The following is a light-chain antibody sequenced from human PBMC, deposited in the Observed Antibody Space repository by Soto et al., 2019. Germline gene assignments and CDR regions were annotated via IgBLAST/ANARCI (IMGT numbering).Light chain of an antibody. CDR2: GAS. CDR3: QQYGGSPPYT. V-gene: IGKV3-20*01. CDR1: QSVSSSY. J-gene: IGKJ2*01. Sequence: EIVLTQSPGTMSLSPGERATPSCRASQSVSSSYLAWYQEKPGQAPRLLIYGASSRATGIPDRFSGSGSGTDFTLTISGLEPEDFAVYYCQQYGGSPPYTFGQGTKLEI.